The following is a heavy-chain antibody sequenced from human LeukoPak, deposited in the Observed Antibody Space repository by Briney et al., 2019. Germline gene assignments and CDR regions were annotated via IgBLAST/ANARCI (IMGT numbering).Heavy chain of an antibody. V-gene: IGHV3-74*01. CDR1: GFTFSNYW. Sequence: PGGSLRLSCAASGFTFSNYWMHWVRQAPGKGLVWVSRISSDGSVTTYADSVKGRFTISRDNAKNTLYLQMNSLRAEDTAVYHCARTAYTTPSLGFWGQGTLVTVSS. CDR3: ARTAYTTPSLGF. CDR2: ISSDGSVT. D-gene: IGHD6-6*01. J-gene: IGHJ4*02.